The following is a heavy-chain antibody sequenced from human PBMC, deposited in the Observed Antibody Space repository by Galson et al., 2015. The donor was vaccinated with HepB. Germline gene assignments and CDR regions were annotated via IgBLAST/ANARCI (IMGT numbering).Heavy chain of an antibody. J-gene: IGHJ5*02. D-gene: IGHD1-1*01. V-gene: IGHV1-18*01. Sequence: SVKVSCKASGYTFTSYGISWVRQAPGQGLEWMGWISAYNGNTNYAQRLQGRVTMTTDTSTSTAYMELRSLRSDDTAVYYCAASTTGTWGLRWFDPWGQGTLVTVSS. CDR2: ISAYNGNT. CDR3: AASTTGTWGLRWFDP. CDR1: GYTFTSYG.